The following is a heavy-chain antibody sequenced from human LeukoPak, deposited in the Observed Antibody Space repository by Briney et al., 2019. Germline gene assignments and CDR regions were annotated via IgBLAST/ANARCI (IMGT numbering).Heavy chain of an antibody. J-gene: IGHJ4*02. D-gene: IGHD5-24*01. CDR1: GGSFSGYY. CDR3: ARKMDTTRGYFDY. Sequence: SETLSLTCAVFGGSFSGYYWSWIRQPPGKGLEWIGEINHSGSTNYNPSLKSRVTISVDTSKNQFSVKLSAVTAADTAVYYCARKMDTTRGYFDYWGQGTLVTVSS. CDR2: INHSGST. V-gene: IGHV4-34*01.